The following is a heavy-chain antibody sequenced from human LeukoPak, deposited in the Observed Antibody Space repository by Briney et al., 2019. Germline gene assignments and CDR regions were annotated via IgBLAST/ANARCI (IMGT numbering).Heavy chain of an antibody. CDR3: ARELPFED. J-gene: IGHJ4*02. CDR2: LYSAGFT. CDR1: GFTVSSNY. D-gene: IGHD2-15*01. Sequence: PGGSLRLSCAASGFTVSSNYMAWVRQPPAKGLEWVSILYSAGFTYYADSVKGRFTISRDNSKNTVYLQMHSLRAEDTAVYHCARELPFEDWGQGSLVTVSS. V-gene: IGHV3-53*01.